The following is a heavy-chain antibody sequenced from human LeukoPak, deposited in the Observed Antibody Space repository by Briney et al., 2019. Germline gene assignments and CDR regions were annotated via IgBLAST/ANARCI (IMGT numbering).Heavy chain of an antibody. CDR2: INHSGST. V-gene: IGHV4-34*01. CDR3: ARVIRYFDY. J-gene: IGHJ4*02. Sequence: SETLSLTCAVYGGSFSGYYWSWIRQPPGKGLEWIGEINHSGSTNYNPSLKSRVTISVDTSKNQFSPKLSSVTAEDTAVYYCARVIRYFDYWGQGTLVTVSS. D-gene: IGHD2-21*01. CDR1: GGSFSGYY.